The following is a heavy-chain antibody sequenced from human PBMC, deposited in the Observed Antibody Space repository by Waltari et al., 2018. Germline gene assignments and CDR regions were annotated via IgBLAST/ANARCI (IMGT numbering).Heavy chain of an antibody. CDR1: GGPFHDFF. CDR2: INQSGKT. V-gene: IGHV4-34*01. CDR3: ARRNYCSSVTCYFDATSYYYYYMDV. Sequence: QVRIDQWGTGLLKPSETLSLSCAVYGGPFHDFFWPWVRQVPGKGLEWLGEINQSGKTYYNPSLKSRVTLSVDPSKSQFSLSLRSVTAADTAVYYCARRNYCSSVTCYFDATSYYYYYMDVWGKGTALIVSS. D-gene: IGHD2-2*01. J-gene: IGHJ6*03.